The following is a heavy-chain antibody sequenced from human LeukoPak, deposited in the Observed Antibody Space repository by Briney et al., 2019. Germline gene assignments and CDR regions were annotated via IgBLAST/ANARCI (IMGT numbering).Heavy chain of an antibody. Sequence: GGSLRLSCVGSGFTFRSHAMSWVRQAPEKGLEFVSGIYENGGTTYYADSVKGRFSISRDNSKNTLYLQMDSLRGEDTAVYYCAKDGGLWVSAHWGDSWGRGTLVTVSS. CDR3: AKDGGLWVSAHWGDS. CDR1: GFTFRSHA. V-gene: IGHV3-23*01. J-gene: IGHJ4*02. CDR2: IYENGGTT. D-gene: IGHD7-27*01.